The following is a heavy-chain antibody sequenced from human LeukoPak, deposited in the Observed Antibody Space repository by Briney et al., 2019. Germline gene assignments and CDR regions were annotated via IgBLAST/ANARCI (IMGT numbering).Heavy chain of an antibody. CDR2: IYTGGNT. V-gene: IGHV3-66*01. J-gene: IGHJ4*02. CDR1: GFTVSSAY. Sequence: PGGSLRLSCAASGFTVSSAYISWVRQSPGKGLEWVSLIYTGGNTYYPDSVKGRFTLSRDNSKNTIYLQLNTLRVEDTAMYYCASISDLLYYFHSWGQGTLGTVSS. CDR3: ASISDLLYYFHS.